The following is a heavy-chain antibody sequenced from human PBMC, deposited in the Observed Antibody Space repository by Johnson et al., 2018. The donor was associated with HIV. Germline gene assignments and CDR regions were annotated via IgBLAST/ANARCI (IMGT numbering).Heavy chain of an antibody. D-gene: IGHD2-15*01. J-gene: IGHJ3*02. Sequence: VQLVESGGGVVQPGRSLRLSCAASGFTFSSYDMHWVRQATGKGLEWVGRIKSKTDGGTTDYAAPVKGRFTISRDNSKNTLYLQMNSLRAEDTAVYYCAKDQGVSQQWWSSAALRGAFDIWGQGTMVTVSS. V-gene: IGHV3-15*01. CDR3: AKDQGVSQQWWSSAALRGAFDI. CDR2: IKSKTDGGTT. CDR1: GFTFSSYD.